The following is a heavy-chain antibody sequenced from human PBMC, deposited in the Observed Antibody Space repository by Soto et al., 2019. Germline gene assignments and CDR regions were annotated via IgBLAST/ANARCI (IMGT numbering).Heavy chain of an antibody. D-gene: IGHD4-4*01. V-gene: IGHV4-39*07. CDR1: GGSVSSRSYF. CDR2: IYYNGST. CDR3: ARGMTTVTTLDY. Sequence: PSETLSLTCTVSGGSVSSRSYFWGWIRQSPGKGLEWIGTIYYNGSTYYNPSLKSRVTLSVDRSRNHFSLKLSSVTAADTTVYYCARGMTTVTTLDYWGQGTLVTVSS. J-gene: IGHJ4*02.